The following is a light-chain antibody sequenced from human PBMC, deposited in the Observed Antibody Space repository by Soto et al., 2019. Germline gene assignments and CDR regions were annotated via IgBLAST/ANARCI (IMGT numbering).Light chain of an antibody. Sequence: EIVMTQSPATLSVSPGEGATLSCRASQTINSNLAWYRHRPGQAPRLLIYRASTRAAGLPDRFSGSGSGTEFTLTISRLEPEDFAVYYCQQYGSSPSITFGQGTRLEIK. CDR2: RAS. CDR3: QQYGSSPSIT. V-gene: IGKV3-15*01. CDR1: QTINSN. J-gene: IGKJ5*01.